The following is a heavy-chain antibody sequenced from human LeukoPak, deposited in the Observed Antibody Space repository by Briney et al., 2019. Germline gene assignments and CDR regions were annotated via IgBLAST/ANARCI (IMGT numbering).Heavy chain of an antibody. CDR2: ITWNSGSI. J-gene: IGHJ4*02. CDR1: GFTFDDYA. D-gene: IGHD3-3*01. Sequence: GRSLRLSCTASGFTFDDYAMCWVWQAPGKGLEWVSGITWNSGSIGYVDSVKGRFTISRDNAKNSLYLQMNSLRAEDTALYYCAKVEGQYCDPRGYFDYWGQGILVTVSS. V-gene: IGHV3-9*01. CDR3: AKVEGQYCDPRGYFDY.